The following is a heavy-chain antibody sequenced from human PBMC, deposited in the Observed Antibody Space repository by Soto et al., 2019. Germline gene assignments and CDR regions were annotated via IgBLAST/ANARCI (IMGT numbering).Heavy chain of an antibody. CDR2: FDPEDGET. J-gene: IGHJ6*02. V-gene: IGHV1-24*01. CDR1: GYTLTELS. Sequence: GSSVKVSCKVSGYTLTELSMHWVRQAPGKGLEWMGGFDPEDGETIYAQKFQGWVTMTRDTSIRTAYMELSRLRSDDTAIYYCARGYGGLGNYVFYFYGLDVWG. D-gene: IGHD3-16*01. CDR3: ARGYGGLGNYVFYFYGLDV.